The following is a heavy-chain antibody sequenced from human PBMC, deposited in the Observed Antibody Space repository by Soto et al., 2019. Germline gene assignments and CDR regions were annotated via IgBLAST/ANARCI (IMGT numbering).Heavy chain of an antibody. D-gene: IGHD4-17*01. J-gene: IGHJ5*02. Sequence: QVQLQESGPGLVKPSQTLSLTCTVSGGSISSGDYYWSWIRQPPGKGLEWIGYIYYSGSTYYKPSLKSRVTISGDTSQNQFSLKLSSVTAADTAVYYCARAKGLLTVTTAWFDPWGQGTLVTFSS. CDR2: IYYSGST. CDR1: GGSISSGDYY. CDR3: ARAKGLLTVTTAWFDP. V-gene: IGHV4-30-4*01.